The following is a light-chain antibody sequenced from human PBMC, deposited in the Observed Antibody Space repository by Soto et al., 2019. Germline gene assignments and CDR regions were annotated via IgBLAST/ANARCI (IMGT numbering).Light chain of an antibody. CDR2: GAS. V-gene: IGKV3D-15*01. CDR3: QQYNNWPYT. CDR1: QSVSTK. Sequence: MVMTQSPATLSVSPGERATLACRASQSVSTKLAWYQQKPGQAPGLLIYGASTRATGIPARFSGSGSGTEFTLTISSLQSEDFAVYYCQQYNNWPYTFGPGTRVDIK. J-gene: IGKJ3*01.